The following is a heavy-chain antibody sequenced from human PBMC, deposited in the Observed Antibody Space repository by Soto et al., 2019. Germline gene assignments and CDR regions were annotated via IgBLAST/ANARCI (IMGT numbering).Heavy chain of an antibody. Sequence: QVQLQESGPGLVKPSETLSLTCTVSAVSLSSYYWSWIRQPPGKGLELIGYIYYNGNTHYNPSLKSRVTISVDTSKNQFSLKLTSVTAADTAMYYWAKDKRAIEHWGQGTLVTVSS. CDR2: IYYNGNT. CDR3: AKDKRAIEH. V-gene: IGHV4-59*01. CDR1: AVSLSSYY. D-gene: IGHD1-26*01. J-gene: IGHJ5*02.